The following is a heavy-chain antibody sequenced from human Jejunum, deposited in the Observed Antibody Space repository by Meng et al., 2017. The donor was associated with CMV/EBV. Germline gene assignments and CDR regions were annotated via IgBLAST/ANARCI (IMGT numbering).Heavy chain of an antibody. CDR1: GGSISGYY. CDR2: IYYTGGT. CDR3: ARVRGGFDP. J-gene: IGHJ5*02. V-gene: IGHV4-59*01. Sequence: LSCTVSGGSISGYYWSWIRQPPGKGLEWVGYIYYTGGTNYNPSLESRASIALDRSKNQISLKLTSVTAADTAVYYCARVRGGFDPWGQGTLGTVSS.